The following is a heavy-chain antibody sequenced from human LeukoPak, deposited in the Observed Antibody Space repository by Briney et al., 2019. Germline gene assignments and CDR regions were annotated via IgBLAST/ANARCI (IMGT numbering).Heavy chain of an antibody. CDR1: GFTFSSYG. Sequence: GRSLRLSCAASGFTFSSYGMHWVRQAPGKGLEWVAVISYDGSNKYYADSVKGRFTISRDNSKNTLYLQMNSLRAEDTAVYYCAKDPWYGVVTAWAYYFDYWGQGTLVTVSS. CDR3: AKDPWYGVVTAWAYYFDY. V-gene: IGHV3-30*18. D-gene: IGHD2-21*02. CDR2: ISYDGSNK. J-gene: IGHJ4*02.